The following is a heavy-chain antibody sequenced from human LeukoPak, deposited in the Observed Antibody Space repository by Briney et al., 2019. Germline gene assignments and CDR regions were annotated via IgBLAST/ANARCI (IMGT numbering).Heavy chain of an antibody. CDR3: AKDKTERRYSYGTLDY. CDR2: ISYDGSNK. J-gene: IGHJ4*02. V-gene: IGHV3-30-3*01. CDR1: GFTFSSYA. D-gene: IGHD5-18*01. Sequence: PSGRSLRLSCAASGFTFSSYAMHWVRQAPGKGLEWVAVISYDGSNKYYADSVKGRFTISRDNSKNSLYLQMNSLRVEDTALYYCAKDKTERRYSYGTLDYWGQGTLLTVSS.